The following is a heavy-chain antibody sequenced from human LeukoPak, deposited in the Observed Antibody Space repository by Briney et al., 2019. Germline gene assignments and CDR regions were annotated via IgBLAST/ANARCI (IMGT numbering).Heavy chain of an antibody. D-gene: IGHD3-10*01. V-gene: IGHV1-2*02. CDR1: GYTCTGYY. Sequence: GSSVNVSCKASGYTCTGYYFHWVRQPPGQGLERMGWINPNSGGTNNAHKFQGRVTMTRDTSISTAYMELSRLRSDDTAVYYCARALWFEDVGQFDYWGQGTLVTVSS. J-gene: IGHJ4*02. CDR3: ARALWFEDVGQFDY. CDR2: INPNSGGT.